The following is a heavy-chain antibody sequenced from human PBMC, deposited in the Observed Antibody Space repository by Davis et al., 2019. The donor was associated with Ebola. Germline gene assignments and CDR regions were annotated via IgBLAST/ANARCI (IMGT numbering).Heavy chain of an antibody. CDR3: ATSYGSGSYPPYYYYGMDV. Sequence: PGGSLRLSCAASGFTFSSYAMHWVRQAPGKGLEWVAVISYDGSNKYYADSVKGRFTISRDNAKNSLFLQMNSLRVEDTAVYHCATSYGSGSYPPYYYYGMDVWGQGTTVTVSS. J-gene: IGHJ6*02. CDR1: GFTFSSYA. CDR2: ISYDGSNK. D-gene: IGHD3-10*01. V-gene: IGHV3-30-3*01.